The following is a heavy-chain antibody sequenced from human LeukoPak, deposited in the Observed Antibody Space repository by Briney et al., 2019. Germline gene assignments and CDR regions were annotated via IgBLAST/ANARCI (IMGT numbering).Heavy chain of an antibody. V-gene: IGHV3-74*01. CDR2: INSDGSST. J-gene: IGHJ6*03. CDR3: AKDRCSNGIGCYYYYMDV. CDR1: GFTFSSYW. D-gene: IGHD2-8*01. Sequence: GGSLRLSCAASGFTFSSYWMHWVRQAPGKGLVGVSRINSDGSSTSYADSVKGRFSISRDSSKNILYLQMNSLRAEDTAVYYCAKDRCSNGIGCYYYYMDVWGKGTTVTISS.